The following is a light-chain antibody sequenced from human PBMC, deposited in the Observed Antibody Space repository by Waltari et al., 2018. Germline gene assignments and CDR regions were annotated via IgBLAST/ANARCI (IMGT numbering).Light chain of an antibody. V-gene: IGLV1-51*02. CDR3: GTWDSSLSGAV. J-gene: IGLJ7*01. Sequence: QFVLTQPPSVSPAPGQRVPISCSGGSPNIGNNYVSWYRQFPGTAPKLLIYENTERPSGIPGRFSGSKSGTSATLDITGLQAGDEADYYCGTWDSSLSGAVFGGGTHLTVL. CDR2: ENT. CDR1: SPNIGNNY.